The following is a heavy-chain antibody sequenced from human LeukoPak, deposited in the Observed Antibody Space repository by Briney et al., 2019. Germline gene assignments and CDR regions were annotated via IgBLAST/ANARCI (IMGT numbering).Heavy chain of an antibody. CDR1: GFTFSSYG. V-gene: IGHV3-33*01. J-gene: IGHJ4*02. CDR3: ARDRVYGSSSLDY. CDR2: IWYDGSNK. Sequence: PGGSLRLSCAASGFTFSSYGMHWVRQAPGKGLEWVAVIWYDGSNKYYADSVKGRFTISRDNSKNTLYLQMNSLRAEDTAVYYCARDRVYGSSSLDYWGQGTLVTVSS. D-gene: IGHD6-13*01.